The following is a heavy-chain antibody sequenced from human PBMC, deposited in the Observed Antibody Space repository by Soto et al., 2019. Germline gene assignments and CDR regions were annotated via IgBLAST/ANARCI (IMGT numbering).Heavy chain of an antibody. CDR2: ISAYNGNT. Sequence: ASVKFSCKASGYTFTSYGISWVRQAPGQGLEWMGWISAYNGNTNYAQKLQGRVTMTTDTSTSTAYMELRSLRSDDTAVYYCATGLPMVRGAYYYYGMDVWGQGTTVTVPS. J-gene: IGHJ6*02. CDR3: ATGLPMVRGAYYYYGMDV. CDR1: GYTFTSYG. V-gene: IGHV1-18*01. D-gene: IGHD3-10*01.